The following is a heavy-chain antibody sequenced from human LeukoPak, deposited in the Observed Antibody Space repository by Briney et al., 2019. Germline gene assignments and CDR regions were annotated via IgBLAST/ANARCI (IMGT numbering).Heavy chain of an antibody. D-gene: IGHD2-15*01. J-gene: IGHJ4*02. CDR1: GGSISSYY. CDR2: IYYSGST. CDR3: ARSSLVRYCSGGSCSRQTNFDY. Sequence: SETLSLTCTVSGGSISSYYWSWIRQPPGKGLEWIGYIYYSGSTNYNPSLKSRVTISVDTSKNQFSLKLRSVTAADTAVYYCARSSLVRYCSGGSCSRQTNFDYWGQGTLVTVSS. V-gene: IGHV4-59*01.